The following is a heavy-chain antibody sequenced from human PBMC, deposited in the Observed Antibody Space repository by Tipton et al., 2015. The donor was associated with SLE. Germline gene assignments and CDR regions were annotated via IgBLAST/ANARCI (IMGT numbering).Heavy chain of an antibody. CDR3: ARDGGPIPFDY. Sequence: SLRLSCAASGFTFSSYSMNWVRQAPGKGLEWVSSISSSSSYIYYADSVKGRFTISRDNAKNSLYLQMNGLRAEDTAVYYCARDGGPIPFDYWGQGTLVTVSS. V-gene: IGHV3-21*03. CDR2: ISSSSSYI. J-gene: IGHJ4*02. CDR1: GFTFSSYS. D-gene: IGHD4-23*01.